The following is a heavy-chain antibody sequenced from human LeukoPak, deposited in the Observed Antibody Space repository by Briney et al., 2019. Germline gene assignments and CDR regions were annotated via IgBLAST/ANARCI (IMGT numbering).Heavy chain of an antibody. V-gene: IGHV4-34*01. J-gene: IGHJ4*02. CDR3: ANGYSSSPGFGY. CDR2: INHSGST. D-gene: IGHD6-13*01. Sequence: SETLSLTCAVYGGSFSGYYWSWIRQPPGKGLEWIGEINHSGSTNYNPSLKSRVTISVDTSKNQFSLKLSSVTAADTAVYYCANGYSSSPGFGYWGQGTLVTVSS. CDR1: GGSFSGYY.